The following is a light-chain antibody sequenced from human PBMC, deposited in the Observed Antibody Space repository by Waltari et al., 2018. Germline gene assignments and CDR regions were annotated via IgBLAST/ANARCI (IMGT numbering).Light chain of an antibody. CDR3: QVWDRSSDHSVI. Sequence: YVLTQSPSMSVAPGETAWITCGGNSLGSTSVHWYQQKPGQAPLLVISYDRDRPSGIPERFSGSNSGNTATLTISRVEAGDEADYYCQVWDRSSDHSVIFGGGTELTVL. CDR1: SLGSTS. CDR2: YDR. V-gene: IGLV3-21*04. J-gene: IGLJ2*01.